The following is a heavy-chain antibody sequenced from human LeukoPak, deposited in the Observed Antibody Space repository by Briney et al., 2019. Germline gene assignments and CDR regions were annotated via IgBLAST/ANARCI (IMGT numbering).Heavy chain of an antibody. CDR1: GFKFSSDW. CDR3: ARHSSGYY. J-gene: IGHJ4*02. Sequence: GGSLRLSCAASGFKFSSDWMSWVRQAPGKGLEWVANIKEDGSEKYYVDSVKGRFTISRDNAKNSLYLQMNCLRAEDTAVYYCARHSSGYYWGQGTLVTVSS. D-gene: IGHD3-22*01. V-gene: IGHV3-7*01. CDR2: IKEDGSEK.